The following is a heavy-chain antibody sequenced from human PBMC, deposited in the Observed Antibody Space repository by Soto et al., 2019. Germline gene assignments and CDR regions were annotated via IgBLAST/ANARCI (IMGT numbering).Heavy chain of an antibody. CDR1: GGSISSSY. J-gene: IGHJ4*02. V-gene: IGHV4-59*01. CDR2: IYYSGHT. Sequence: SETLSLTCSVSGGSISSSYWSWIRRPPGKGLEWIGYIYYSGHTNYNPSLKSRATISLDASKNQFSLNLTSVTAADTAVYHCARQKSGWLLTFDYWGQGTLVTVSS. CDR3: ARQKSGWLLTFDY. D-gene: IGHD6-19*01.